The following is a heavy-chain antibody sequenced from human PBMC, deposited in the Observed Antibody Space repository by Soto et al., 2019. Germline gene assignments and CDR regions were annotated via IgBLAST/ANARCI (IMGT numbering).Heavy chain of an antibody. Sequence: PGGSLRLSCTASGFTFSNYSMHWVRQAPGKGLEWVSSISGTSRYIYYAGSVKGRFTISRDNVKNSLYLQMNTLRAEDSGLYFCARHDCGSTTCNWFDPWGQGTLVTVSS. D-gene: IGHD2-21*01. CDR3: ARHDCGSTTCNWFDP. J-gene: IGHJ5*02. V-gene: IGHV3-21*06. CDR1: GFTFSNYS. CDR2: ISGTSRYI.